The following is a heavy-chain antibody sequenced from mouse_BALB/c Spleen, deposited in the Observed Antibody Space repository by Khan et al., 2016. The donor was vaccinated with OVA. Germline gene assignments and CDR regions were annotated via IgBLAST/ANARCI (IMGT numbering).Heavy chain of an antibody. CDR3: ARSAYGNVAY. V-gene: IGHV5-9-3*01. J-gene: IGHJ3*01. D-gene: IGHD2-1*01. CDR1: GFTFSTYA. CDR2: ISSDGDYT. Sequence: QLEESGGGLVKPGGSLKLSCAASGFTFSTYAMSWVRQTPEKRLEWVATISSDGDYTYYPDNVTGRFTISRDYAKNTLYLQMSSLRSEDTAMYYCARSAYGNVAYWGQGTLVTVSA.